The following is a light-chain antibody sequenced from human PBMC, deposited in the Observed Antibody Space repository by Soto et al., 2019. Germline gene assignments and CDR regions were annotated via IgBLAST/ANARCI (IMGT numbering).Light chain of an antibody. CDR3: SSYTTSSTTPYV. CDR1: SGYVGGYNY. Sequence: HSVLTQPASVSGSPGQSITISCTGTSGYVGGYNYVCWXQQYLGKAPKLMIYEVMDRPSGFSNRFSGSKSGNTGSLTISGLQAEDEADYYCSSYTTSSTTPYVFGTGTKVTVL. V-gene: IGLV2-14*01. J-gene: IGLJ1*01. CDR2: EVM.